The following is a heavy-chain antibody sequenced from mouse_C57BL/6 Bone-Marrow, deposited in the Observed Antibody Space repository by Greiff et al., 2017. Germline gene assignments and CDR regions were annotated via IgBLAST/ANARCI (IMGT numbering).Heavy chain of an antibody. CDR1: GYTFTSYW. Sequence: QVQLKQPGAELVKPGASVKLSCKASGYTFTSYWMHWVKQRPGQGLEWIGMIHPNSGSTNYNEKFKSKATLTVDKSSSTAYMKLSSLTSEDSAVYYCARKHYYGSSFDYWGQGTTLTVSS. CDR2: IHPNSGST. V-gene: IGHV1-64*01. D-gene: IGHD1-1*01. J-gene: IGHJ2*01. CDR3: ARKHYYGSSFDY.